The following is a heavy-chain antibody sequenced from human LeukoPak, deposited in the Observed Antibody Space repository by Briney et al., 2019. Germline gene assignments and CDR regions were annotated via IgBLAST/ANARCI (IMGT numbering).Heavy chain of an antibody. D-gene: IGHD3-22*01. J-gene: IGHJ3*02. CDR3: ARDQGYYYDSSGYYRGSAFDI. CDR2: ISGSGFNT. CDR1: GFTLSNYG. Sequence: GGSLRLSCAGSGFTLSNYGMSWVRQAPGKGLEWVSSISGSGFNTFYSDSVKGRFTISRDNPKNTLYLQMNSLRAEDTAVYYCARDQGYYYDSSGYYRGSAFDIWGQGTMVTVSS. V-gene: IGHV3-23*01.